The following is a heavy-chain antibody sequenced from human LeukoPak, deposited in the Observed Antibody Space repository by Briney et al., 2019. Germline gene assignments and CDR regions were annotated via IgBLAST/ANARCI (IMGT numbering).Heavy chain of an antibody. Sequence: RGSLRLSCAASGFTFSSYWMHWVRQAPGKGLVWVSRINSDGSSTSYAGSVKGRFTISRDNAKNTLYLQMNSLRAEDTAVYYCARDSYADPYCGGDCYSGWYFDLWGRGTLVTVSS. J-gene: IGHJ2*01. CDR3: ARDSYADPYCGGDCYSGWYFDL. D-gene: IGHD2-21*02. CDR2: INSDGSST. V-gene: IGHV3-74*01. CDR1: GFTFSSYW.